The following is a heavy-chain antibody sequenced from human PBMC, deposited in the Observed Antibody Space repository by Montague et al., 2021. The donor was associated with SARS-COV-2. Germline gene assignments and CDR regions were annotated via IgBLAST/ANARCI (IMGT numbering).Heavy chain of an antibody. Sequence: SETLSLNCSVSGDSINNSRYYWGWIRQPPGKGLEWIGTIYYSGSAYYNPSLKSRVTISVDTSKDQFSLKLNSVTATDTAVYYCARLESTRGVIIRGAFHIWGQGTKVTVSS. J-gene: IGHJ3*02. D-gene: IGHD3-10*01. CDR2: IYYSGSA. CDR3: ARLESTRGVIIRGAFHI. CDR1: GDSINNSRYY. V-gene: IGHV4-39*01.